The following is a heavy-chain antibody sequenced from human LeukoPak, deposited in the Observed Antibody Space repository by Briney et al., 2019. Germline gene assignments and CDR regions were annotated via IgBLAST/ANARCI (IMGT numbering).Heavy chain of an antibody. CDR3: TAAPYRELLNY. Sequence: GGSLRLSCAASGFTFSNAWMSWVRQAPGKGLEWDGRIKSKTDGGTTDYAAPVKGRFTISRDDSKNTLYLQMNSLKTEDTAVYYCTAAPYRELLNYWGQGTLVTVSS. J-gene: IGHJ4*02. V-gene: IGHV3-15*01. D-gene: IGHD1-26*01. CDR2: IKSKTDGGTT. CDR1: GFTFSNAW.